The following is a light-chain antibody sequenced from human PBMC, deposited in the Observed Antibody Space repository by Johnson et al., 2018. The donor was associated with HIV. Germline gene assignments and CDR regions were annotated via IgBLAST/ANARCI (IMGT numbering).Light chain of an antibody. CDR3: GTWDSSLSAHYV. J-gene: IGLJ1*01. Sequence: QSVLTQPPSVSAAPGQKVNISCSGSSSNIGNNYVSWYQQLPGTAPKVLIYDNHKRPSGIADRFSGSKSGTSATLGITGLQTGDEADYYCGTWDSSLSAHYVFGTGTKVTVL. V-gene: IGLV1-51*01. CDR1: SSNIGNNY. CDR2: DNH.